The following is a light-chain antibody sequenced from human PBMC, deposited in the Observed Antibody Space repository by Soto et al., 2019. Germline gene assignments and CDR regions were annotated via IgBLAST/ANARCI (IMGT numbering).Light chain of an antibody. J-gene: IGKJ5*01. CDR1: QSVGSY. Sequence: ESVWTQSQATLTLSPGQRAALSCRASQSVGSYLAWYQQKPGQAPRLLIFAASSRASGIPDRFSGSGSGTDFTLTISRLEPEDFALFYCQYPGSSPIPFGQVTRL. CDR3: QYPGSSPIP. V-gene: IGKV3-20*01. CDR2: AAS.